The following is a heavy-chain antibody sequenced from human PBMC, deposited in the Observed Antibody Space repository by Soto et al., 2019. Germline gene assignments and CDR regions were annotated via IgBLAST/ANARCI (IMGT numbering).Heavy chain of an antibody. V-gene: IGHV4-34*01. CDR1: GGSFSGYY. J-gene: IGHJ5*02. CDR3: ARSNSGYYKWFDP. CDR2: INHSGST. D-gene: IGHD3-22*01. Sequence: PSETLSLTCAVSGGSFSGYYWSWIRQPPGKGLEWIGEINHSGSTNYNPSLKSRVAISVDTSKNQFSLKLSSVTAADTAIYYCARSNSGYYKWFDPWGQGTLVTVSS.